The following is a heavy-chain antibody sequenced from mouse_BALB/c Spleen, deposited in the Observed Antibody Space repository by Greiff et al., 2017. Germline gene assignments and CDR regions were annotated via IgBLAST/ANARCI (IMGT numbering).Heavy chain of an antibody. CDR2: ISDGGSYT. CDR3: ARNFITTATWFAY. Sequence: EVKVVESGGGLVKPGGSLKLSCAASGFTFSDYYMYWVRQTPEKRLEWVATISDGGSYTYYPDSVKGRFTISRDNAKNNLYLQMSSLKAEDTAMYYCARNFITTATWFAYWGQGTLVTVSA. CDR1: GFTFSDYY. D-gene: IGHD1-2*01. V-gene: IGHV5-4*02. J-gene: IGHJ3*01.